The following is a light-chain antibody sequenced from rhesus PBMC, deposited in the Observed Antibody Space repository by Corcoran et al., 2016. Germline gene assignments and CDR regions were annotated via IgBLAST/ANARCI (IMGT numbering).Light chain of an antibody. Sequence: DIQMTQSPSSLSASVGDTVTITCRASQGISSWLAWYQQKPGNAPKLLIYKAASLQRGVPSRFSGNGSGTDFTLTISSLQSEDFATYYCQQYSSRPWTFGQGTKVEIK. CDR2: KAA. CDR3: QQYSSRPWT. J-gene: IGKJ1*01. V-gene: IGKV1-22*01. CDR1: QGISSW.